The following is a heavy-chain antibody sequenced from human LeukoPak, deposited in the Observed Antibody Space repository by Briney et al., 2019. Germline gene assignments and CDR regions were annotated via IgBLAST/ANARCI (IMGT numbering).Heavy chain of an antibody. Sequence: PGGSLRLSCAAFGFTFSSYSMNWVRQAPGKGLEWVSYISSSSSTIYYADSVKGRFTISRDNAKNSLYLQMNSLRAEDTAVYYCARDPYYYDSSGYYLSSYWGQGTLVTVSS. CDR1: GFTFSSYS. D-gene: IGHD3-22*01. J-gene: IGHJ4*02. V-gene: IGHV3-48*04. CDR2: ISSSSSTI. CDR3: ARDPYYYDSSGYYLSSY.